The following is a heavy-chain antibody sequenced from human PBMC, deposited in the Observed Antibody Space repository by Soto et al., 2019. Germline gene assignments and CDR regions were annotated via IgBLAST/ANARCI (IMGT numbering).Heavy chain of an antibody. J-gene: IGHJ4*02. V-gene: IGHV4-34*01. CDR2: IKHSGST. CDR3: ASQRLSAITSDY. CDR1: GGSFSGYY. D-gene: IGHD5-12*01. Sequence: SETLSLTCAVYGGSFSGYYWSWIRQPPWKGLEWIGEIKHSGSTNYNPSLKSRVTISVDTSKNQFPLKLSSMTAADTAVYYCASQRLSAITSDYWGQGTPVTVSS.